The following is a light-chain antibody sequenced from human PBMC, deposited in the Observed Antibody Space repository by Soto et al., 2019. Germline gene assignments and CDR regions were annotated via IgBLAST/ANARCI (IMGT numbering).Light chain of an antibody. CDR3: QQYSAWPLT. J-gene: IGKJ4*01. CDR2: GAS. V-gene: IGKV3-15*01. Sequence: EIVMTQSPATLSVSPGERATLFCRASQSVRSNFLAWYQQKPGQAPRLLIYGASTRATGVPARFSGSGSGTEFTLTIGSLQSEDFAVYYCQQYSAWPLTFGGGTKVEIK. CDR1: QSVRSN.